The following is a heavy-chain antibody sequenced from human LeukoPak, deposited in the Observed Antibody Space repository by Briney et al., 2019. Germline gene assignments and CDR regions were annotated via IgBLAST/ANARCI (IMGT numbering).Heavy chain of an antibody. J-gene: IGHJ5*02. V-gene: IGHV4-34*01. Sequence: TPSETLSLTCAVYGGSFSGYYWSWIRQPPGKGLEWIGEINHSGSTNYNPSLKSRVTISVDTSKNQFSLKLSSVTAADTAVYYCARRSSGWYRFDPWGQGTLVTVSS. CDR3: ARRSSGWYRFDP. D-gene: IGHD6-19*01. CDR1: GGSFSGYY. CDR2: INHSGST.